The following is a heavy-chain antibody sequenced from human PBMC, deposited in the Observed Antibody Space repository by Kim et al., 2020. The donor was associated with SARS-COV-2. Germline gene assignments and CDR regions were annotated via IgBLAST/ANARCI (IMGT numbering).Heavy chain of an antibody. J-gene: IGHJ4*02. Sequence: GGSLRLSCAASGFTFNTYPMSWVRQAPGKGLEWVSSISGGSGSIYYVDSVKGRFTTSRDNSKNTLYLQMSGLRAEDTAVYYCGKGRSSAWYSFDCWGQG. CDR2: ISGGSGSI. V-gene: IGHV3-23*01. CDR1: GFTFNTYP. CDR3: GKGRSSAWYSFDC. D-gene: IGHD6-13*01.